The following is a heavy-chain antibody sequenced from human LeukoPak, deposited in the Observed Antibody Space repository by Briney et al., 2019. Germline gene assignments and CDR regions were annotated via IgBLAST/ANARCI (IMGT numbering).Heavy chain of an antibody. Sequence: ASVKVSCKASGYTFTSYGISWVRQAPGQGLEWMGWISAYNGNTNYAQKLRGRVTMTTDTSTSTAYMELRSLRSDDTAVYYCARVGYCTNGVCYTGRAYAVYWGQGTLVTVSS. D-gene: IGHD2-8*01. CDR1: GYTFTSYG. V-gene: IGHV1-18*01. CDR2: ISAYNGNT. J-gene: IGHJ4*02. CDR3: ARVGYCTNGVCYTGRAYAVY.